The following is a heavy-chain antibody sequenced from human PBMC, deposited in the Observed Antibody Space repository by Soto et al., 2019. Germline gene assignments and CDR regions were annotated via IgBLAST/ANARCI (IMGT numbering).Heavy chain of an antibody. V-gene: IGHV1-8*01. Sequence: ASVKVSCKASRYTFTSYDIYWVRQATGQGLEWMGWMNPNTGNSGYAQKFQGRVTMTSDTSISTAHMELSSLRSEDTAVYYCARGERLYFYYYGMDVWGQGSTVTVSS. CDR2: MNPNTGNS. CDR1: RYTFTSYD. D-gene: IGHD3-3*01. J-gene: IGHJ6*02. CDR3: ARGERLYFYYYGMDV.